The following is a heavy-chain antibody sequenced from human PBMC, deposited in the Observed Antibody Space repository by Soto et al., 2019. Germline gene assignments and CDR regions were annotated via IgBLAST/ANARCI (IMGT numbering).Heavy chain of an antibody. CDR1: GGTFSSYA. CDR3: ARFGLGYCSSTSCFYYYYYGMDV. J-gene: IGHJ6*02. Sequence: GASVKVSCKASGGTFSSYAISWVRQAPGQGLEWMGGIIPIFGTANYAQKFQGRVTITADKSTSTAYMELSSLRSEDTPVYYCARFGLGYCSSTSCFYYYYYGMDVWGQGTTVTVSS. V-gene: IGHV1-69*06. CDR2: IIPIFGTA. D-gene: IGHD2-2*01.